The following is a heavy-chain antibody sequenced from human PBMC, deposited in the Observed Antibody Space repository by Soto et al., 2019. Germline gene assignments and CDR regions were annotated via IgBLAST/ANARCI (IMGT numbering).Heavy chain of an antibody. CDR1: GFTFSSYS. J-gene: IGHJ4*02. CDR2: ISSSSSTI. V-gene: IGHV3-48*01. D-gene: IGHD2-2*01. CDR3: ARGRIVVVGPDTTLDY. Sequence: GGSLRLSCAASGFTFSSYSMNWVRQAPGKGLEWVSYISSSSSTIYYADSVKGRFTISRDNAKNSLYLQMNSLRAEDTAVYYCARGRIVVVGPDTTLDYWGQGTLVTVSS.